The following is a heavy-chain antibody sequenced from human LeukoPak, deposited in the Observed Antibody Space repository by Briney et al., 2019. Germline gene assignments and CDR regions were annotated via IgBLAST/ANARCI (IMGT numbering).Heavy chain of an antibody. J-gene: IGHJ4*02. CDR1: DGTLSSHY. CDR2: IYYSVST. V-gene: IGHV4-59*11. D-gene: IGHD3-22*01. Sequence: SETLSLTCTVSDGTLSSHYWSWIRQPPGKGLDWIGYIYYSVSTNYNPSLKSRLTISVDTSKTEFSLKLGSVTAADTAVYYCARIGSLEDSSVYWGEGTLVTVSS. CDR3: ARIGSLEDSSVY.